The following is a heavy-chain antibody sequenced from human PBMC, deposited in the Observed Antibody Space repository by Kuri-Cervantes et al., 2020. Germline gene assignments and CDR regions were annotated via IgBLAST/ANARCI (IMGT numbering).Heavy chain of an antibody. Sequence: SETLSLTCAVYGGSFSGYYWSWIRQPPGKGLEWIGEINHSGSTYYNPSLKSRVTISVDTSKNQFSLKLSSVTAADTAVYYCASAPSVAGPLRIERIDWYFDLWGRGTLVTVSS. CDR3: ASAPSVAGPLRIERIDWYFDL. CDR2: INHSGST. V-gene: IGHV4-34*01. CDR1: GGSFSGYY. J-gene: IGHJ2*01. D-gene: IGHD6-19*01.